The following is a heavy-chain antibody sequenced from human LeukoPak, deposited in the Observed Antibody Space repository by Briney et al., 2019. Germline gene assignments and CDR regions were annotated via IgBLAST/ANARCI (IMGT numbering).Heavy chain of an antibody. J-gene: IGHJ4*02. CDR2: SYHSLPT. CDR1: GYSISTAYY. V-gene: IGHV4-38-2*02. Sequence: SETLSLTCTVSGYSISTAYYWGWIRQTPDKGLEWIGCSYHSLPTYYSPSLKTLVTISLDTSKNNVSLTPTSVTVADASVYYSARIDPSRGVIARFDSWGQGVLVTVSS. CDR3: ARIDPSRGVIARFDS. D-gene: IGHD3-16*02.